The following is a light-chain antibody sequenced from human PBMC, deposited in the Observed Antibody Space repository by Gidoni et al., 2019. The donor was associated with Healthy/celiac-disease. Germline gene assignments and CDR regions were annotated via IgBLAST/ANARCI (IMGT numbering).Light chain of an antibody. Sequence: QSVLTQPPSVSAAPGPKVTLSCSGSSSNMGNNYVSWYQQLPGTAPKLLIYENNKRPSGIPDRFSGSKSGTSATLGITGLQTGDEADYYCGTWDSSLSGVVFGGGTKLTVL. CDR2: ENN. CDR3: GTWDSSLSGVV. V-gene: IGLV1-51*02. CDR1: SSNMGNNY. J-gene: IGLJ2*01.